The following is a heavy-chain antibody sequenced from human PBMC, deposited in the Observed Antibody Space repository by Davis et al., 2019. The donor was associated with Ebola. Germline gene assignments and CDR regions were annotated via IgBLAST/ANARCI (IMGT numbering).Heavy chain of an antibody. CDR1: GGSISSGGYS. Sequence: GGSLRLSCAVSGGSISSGGYSWSWIRQAPGKGLEWVSYISSSGSTIYYADSVKGRFTISRDNAKNSLYLQMNSLRAEDTAVYYCAREGRRSRYGGNPGEPGYWGQGTLVTVSS. CDR2: ISSSGSTI. J-gene: IGHJ4*02. D-gene: IGHD4-23*01. V-gene: IGHV3-11*01. CDR3: AREGRRSRYGGNPGEPGY.